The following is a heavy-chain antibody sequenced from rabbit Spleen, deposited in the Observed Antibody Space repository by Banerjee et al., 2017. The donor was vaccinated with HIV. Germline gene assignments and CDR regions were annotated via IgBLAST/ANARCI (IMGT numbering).Heavy chain of an antibody. CDR1: GFSFSSSYY. CDR2: IYAGSNGGT. CDR3: ARNGGMLDYNL. Sequence: QSLEESGGDLVKPGASLTLTCTASGFSFSSSYYMCWVRQAPGKGLEWIACIYAGSNGGTYYANWAKGRFTISKTSSTTVTLLMTSLTDADTATYFCARNGGMLDYNLWGQGTLVTVS. D-gene: IGHD4-2*01. J-gene: IGHJ4*01. V-gene: IGHV1S40*01.